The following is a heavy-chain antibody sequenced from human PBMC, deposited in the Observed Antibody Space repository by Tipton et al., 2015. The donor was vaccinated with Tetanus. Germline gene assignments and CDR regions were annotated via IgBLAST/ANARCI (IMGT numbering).Heavy chain of an antibody. Sequence: GSLRLSCAASGITLSSYVMSWVRQAPGKGLEWVSVIYSGGSYTNYADSVKGRFTISRDNAKNSVSLQMNSLRDEDTALYYCVRDPDVSGSYVHADFWGQGTVVTVSS. CDR1: GITLSSYV. V-gene: IGHV3-23*03. CDR3: VRDPDVSGSYVHADF. D-gene: IGHD3-10*01. J-gene: IGHJ4*02. CDR2: IYSGGSYT.